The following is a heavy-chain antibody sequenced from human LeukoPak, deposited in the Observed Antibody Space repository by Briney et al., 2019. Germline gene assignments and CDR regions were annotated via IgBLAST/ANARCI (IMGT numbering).Heavy chain of an antibody. J-gene: IGHJ5*02. Sequence: SVKVSCKASGGTFSSYAISWVRQAPGQGLEWMGGIIPIFGTANYAQKFQGRVTITTDESTSTAYMELSSLRSEDTAVYYCARSPKPSGGTGYNWFDPWGQGTLVTVSS. CDR3: ARSPKPSGGTGYNWFDP. D-gene: IGHD2-15*01. V-gene: IGHV1-69*05. CDR1: GGTFSSYA. CDR2: IIPIFGTA.